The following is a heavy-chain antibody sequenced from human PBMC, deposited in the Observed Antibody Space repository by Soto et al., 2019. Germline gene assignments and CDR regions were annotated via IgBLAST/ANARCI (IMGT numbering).Heavy chain of an antibody. CDR3: AHGSCSSADCYPNPYLDY. Sequence: QITLKESGPTLVKPTQTLTLTCTFSGFSLSTTAEGVGWIRQPPGKALEWLALIYWDDDERYSPSLKSRLTITKDTSKIHVVLTMTNVDPVDTATYYCAHGSCSSADCYPNPYLDYWGQGILVTVSS. CDR1: GFSLSTTAEG. V-gene: IGHV2-5*02. CDR2: IYWDDDE. J-gene: IGHJ4*02. D-gene: IGHD2-2*01.